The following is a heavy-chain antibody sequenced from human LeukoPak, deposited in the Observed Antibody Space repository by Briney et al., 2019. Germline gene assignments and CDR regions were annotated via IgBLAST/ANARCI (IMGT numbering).Heavy chain of an antibody. D-gene: IGHD3-10*01. CDR1: GYTFTSYF. Sequence: ASVKLSCKASGYTFTSYFMHWERQAPGQGLEWMGIINPRVGSTNYAQKFHGRLTMTRDTSTSTVYMELSSLRSEDTAVYYCARDLGVRGDGWFDPWGQGTLVTVSS. J-gene: IGHJ5*02. V-gene: IGHV1-46*01. CDR3: ARDLGVRGDGWFDP. CDR2: INPRVGST.